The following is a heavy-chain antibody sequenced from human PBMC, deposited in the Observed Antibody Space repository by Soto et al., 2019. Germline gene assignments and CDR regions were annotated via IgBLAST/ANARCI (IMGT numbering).Heavy chain of an antibody. CDR2: IYYSGST. V-gene: IGHV4-31*03. Sequence: SETLSLTCTVSGGSIGGGGDYWSWIRQHPGKGLEWIGYIYYSGSTNYNPSLKSRATISVDTSKNQFSLKLSSVTAADTAVYYCARDGDILTGYYKTRYNWFDPWGQGTLVTVSS. D-gene: IGHD3-9*01. CDR3: ARDGDILTGYYKTRYNWFDP. J-gene: IGHJ5*02. CDR1: GGSIGGGGDY.